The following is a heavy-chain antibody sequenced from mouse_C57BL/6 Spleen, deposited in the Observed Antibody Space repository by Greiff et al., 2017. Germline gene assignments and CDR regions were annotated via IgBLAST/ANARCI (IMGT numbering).Heavy chain of an antibody. CDR3: ERSNYDNYFDD. D-gene: IGHD2-3*01. V-gene: IGHV1-64*01. CDR1: GYTFTSYW. CDR2: IHPNSGST. Sequence: VKLQQPGAELVKPGASVKLSSKASGYTFTSYWMHWVKQRPGQGLEWIGMIHPNSGSTNYNEKFKSKATLTVDKSSSTAYMQLSSLTSEVSAVYCYERSNYDNYFDDWGQGTTLTVSS. J-gene: IGHJ2*01.